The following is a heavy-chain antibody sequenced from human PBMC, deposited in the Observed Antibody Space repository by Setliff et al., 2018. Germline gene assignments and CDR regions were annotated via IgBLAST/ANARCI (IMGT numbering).Heavy chain of an antibody. J-gene: IGHJ4*02. CDR1: GGSFSNYY. V-gene: IGHV4-34*01. CDR2: INHSGST. Sequence: SETLSLTCTVYGGSFSNYYWSWTRQPPGKGRDWIGEINHSGSTNYNSSLTSRVTISVDTSKNQFSLKLSSVTAADTAVYYCRFWRGYYKNDYWGQGTLVTVS. D-gene: IGHD3-3*01. CDR3: RFWRGYYKNDY.